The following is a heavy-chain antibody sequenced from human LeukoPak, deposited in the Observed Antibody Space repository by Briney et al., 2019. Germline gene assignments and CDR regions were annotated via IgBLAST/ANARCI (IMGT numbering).Heavy chain of an antibody. D-gene: IGHD3-3*01. CDR1: GFTFSNAW. Sequence: SGGSLRLSCAASGFTFSNAWMSWVRQAPGKGLEWVGRIKSKTDGGTTDYAAPVKGRFTISRDDSKNTLYLQMNSLKTEDTAVYYCTSYYDFWSGSFDYWGQGTLVTVSS. J-gene: IGHJ4*02. V-gene: IGHV3-15*01. CDR2: IKSKTDGGTT. CDR3: TSYYDFWSGSFDY.